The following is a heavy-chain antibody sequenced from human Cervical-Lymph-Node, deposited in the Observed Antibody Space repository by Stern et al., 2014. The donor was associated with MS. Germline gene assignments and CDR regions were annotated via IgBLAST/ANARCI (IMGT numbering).Heavy chain of an antibody. CDR1: GGSISSRIYY. CDR3: AATQPLMGEDGSRLEAIDYYYGMDV. J-gene: IGHJ6*02. Sequence: QVQLQESGPGLVKPSQTLSLTCTVSGGSISSRIYYWSWIRQAAGKGLEWIGRIYVSGGTNYNPSLGSRATLSVNTTKTQTSLGLSLVTAADTAVYFCAATQPLMGEDGSRLEAIDYYYGMDVWGQGTTVTVSS. V-gene: IGHV4-61*02. CDR2: IYVSGGT. D-gene: IGHD3-16*01.